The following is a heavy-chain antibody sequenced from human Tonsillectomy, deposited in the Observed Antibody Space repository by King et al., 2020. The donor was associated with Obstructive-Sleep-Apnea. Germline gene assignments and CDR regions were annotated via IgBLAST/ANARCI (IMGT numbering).Heavy chain of an antibody. J-gene: IGHJ4*02. CDR2: FNPGVGAT. CDR1: GYILTSYD. V-gene: IGHV1-46*01. D-gene: IGHD5-12*01. CDR3: ARDSGFAPFDF. Sequence: VQLVESGAEVKKPGASVKISGKASGYILTSYDMHWVRQVPGQGLEWRGVFNPGVGATTLAKGFQGGVSMTTDTSTGTIYMELRRLRSEDTAVYFCARDSGFAPFDFWGRGTLVAVSS.